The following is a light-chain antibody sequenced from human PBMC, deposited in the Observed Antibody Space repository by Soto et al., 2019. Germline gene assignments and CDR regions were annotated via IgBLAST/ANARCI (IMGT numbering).Light chain of an antibody. CDR3: QQYYSSRS. CDR2: GGS. V-gene: IGKV3-20*01. CDR1: QSVGSRW. J-gene: IGKJ1*01. Sequence: EIVLTQSPGTVSLSPGERATLSCRASQSVGSRWLAWYQQKPGQAPRVLIYGGSNRATGIPDRFSGSGSGTEFTLTISRLEPEDFAVYYCQQYYSSRSFGQGTKVE.